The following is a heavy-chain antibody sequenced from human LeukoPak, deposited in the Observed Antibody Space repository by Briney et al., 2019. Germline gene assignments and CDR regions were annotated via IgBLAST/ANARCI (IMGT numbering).Heavy chain of an antibody. V-gene: IGHV3-30-3*01. D-gene: IGHD2-2*01. Sequence: PGGSLRLSCAASGFTFSSYAMHWVRQAPGKGLEWVAVISYDGSNKYHADSVKGRFTISRDNSKNTLYLQMNSLRAEDTAVYYCARDLVNVVVVPAAMALDSYYYYGMDVWGQGTTVTVSS. J-gene: IGHJ6*02. CDR1: GFTFSSYA. CDR2: ISYDGSNK. CDR3: ARDLVNVVVVPAAMALDSYYYYGMDV.